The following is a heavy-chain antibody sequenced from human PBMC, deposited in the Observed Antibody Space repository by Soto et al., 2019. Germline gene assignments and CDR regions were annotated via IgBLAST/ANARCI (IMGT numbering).Heavy chain of an antibody. V-gene: IGHV3-74*01. Sequence: EVQLVESGGGLVQPGGSLRLSCAASGFTFSSYWMHWVRQAPGKGLVWVSRINSDGSSTSYADSVKGRFTISRDNAKNTLYLQMNSLRAEDTAVYYCARDAGDSSSWYEGYFDYWGQGTLVTVSS. J-gene: IGHJ4*02. D-gene: IGHD6-13*01. CDR2: INSDGSST. CDR1: GFTFSSYW. CDR3: ARDAGDSSSWYEGYFDY.